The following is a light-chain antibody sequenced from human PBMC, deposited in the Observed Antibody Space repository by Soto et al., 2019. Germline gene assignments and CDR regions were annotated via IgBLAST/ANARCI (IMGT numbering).Light chain of an antibody. CDR3: QSYDNSRGLA. V-gene: IGLV1-40*01. CDR1: SSNIGAGYE. CDR2: GNN. J-gene: IGLJ2*01. Sequence: QTVVTQPPSVSGAPGQRVTISCTGSSSNIGAGYEVHWYQQLPGTAPKLLIYGNNVRPSGVPDRFSGSKSATSASLAITGLQADDEADYYCQSYDNSRGLALGGGTKQTVL.